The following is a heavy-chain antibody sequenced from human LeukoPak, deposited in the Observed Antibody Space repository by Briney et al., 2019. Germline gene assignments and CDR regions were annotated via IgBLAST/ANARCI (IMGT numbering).Heavy chain of an antibody. CDR3: ARDPSIAAAGTGYNWFDP. J-gene: IGHJ5*02. CDR1: GYTFTSYG. V-gene: IGHV1-18*01. CDR2: TSAYNGNT. Sequence: ASVKVSCKASGYTFTSYGISWVRQAPGQGLEWMGWTSAYNGNTNYAQKLQGRVTMTTDTSTSTAYMELRSLRSDDTAVYYCARDPSIAAAGTGYNWFDPWGQGTLVTVSS. D-gene: IGHD6-13*01.